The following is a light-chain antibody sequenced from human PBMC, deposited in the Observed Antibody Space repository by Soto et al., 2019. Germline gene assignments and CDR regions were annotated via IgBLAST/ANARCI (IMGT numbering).Light chain of an antibody. CDR2: GAS. CDR1: QSVTSSY. Sequence: EIVLTQSPATLSLSPGEIATLSCRASQSVTSSYLAWYQQKPGQAPRLLLYGASSRATGIPDRFRGVGSGTDFTLTISRLEPEDSAVYYCQLYGSSPLTFGGGTKVEI. CDR3: QLYGSSPLT. J-gene: IGKJ4*01. V-gene: IGKV3-20*01.